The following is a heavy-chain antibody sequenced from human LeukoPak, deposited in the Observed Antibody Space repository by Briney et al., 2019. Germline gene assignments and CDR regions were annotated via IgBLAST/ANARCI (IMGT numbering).Heavy chain of an antibody. Sequence: SETQSLTCTVSGGSISSYYWSWIRQPPGKGLEWIGYIYYSGSTDYNPSLKSRVTISVDTSKNQFSLKLSSVTAADTAVYYCARVLKGGYDWSCAFDIWGQGTMVTVSS. D-gene: IGHD5-12*01. CDR2: IYYSGST. CDR3: ARVLKGGYDWSCAFDI. CDR1: GGSISSYY. J-gene: IGHJ3*02. V-gene: IGHV4-59*01.